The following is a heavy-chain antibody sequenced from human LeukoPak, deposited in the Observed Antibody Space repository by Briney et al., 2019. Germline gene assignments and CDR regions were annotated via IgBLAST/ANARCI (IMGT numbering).Heavy chain of an antibody. CDR1: GFTFSSYA. J-gene: IGHJ4*02. CDR3: ARDRGSYGDYVNY. V-gene: IGHV3-30-3*01. Sequence: GGSLRLSCAASGFTFSSYAMHWVRQAPGKGLEWVALISYDESNKYYTDSVKGRFTISRDNSKNTLYLQMNSLRAEDTAVYYCARDRGSYGDYVNYWDQGTLVTVSS. D-gene: IGHD4-17*01. CDR2: ISYDESNK.